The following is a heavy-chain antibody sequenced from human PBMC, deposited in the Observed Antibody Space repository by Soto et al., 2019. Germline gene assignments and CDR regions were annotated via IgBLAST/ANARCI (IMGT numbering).Heavy chain of an antibody. V-gene: IGHV5-10-1*01. CDR1: GYSFTSYW. Sequence: RGESLKISCKGSGYSFTSYWISWVRQMPGKGLEWMGRIDPSDSYTNYSPSFQGHVTISADKSISTAYLQWSSLKASDTAMYYCARHARYCSGGSCHTYYGMDVWGQGTTVTVSS. CDR3: ARHARYCSGGSCHTYYGMDV. J-gene: IGHJ6*02. D-gene: IGHD2-15*01. CDR2: IDPSDSYT.